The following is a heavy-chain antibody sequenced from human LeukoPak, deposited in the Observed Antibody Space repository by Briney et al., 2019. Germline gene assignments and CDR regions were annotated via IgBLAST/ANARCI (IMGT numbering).Heavy chain of an antibody. V-gene: IGHV3-33*01. Sequence: GRSLRLSCAAPGFTFSSYGMHWVRQAPGKGLEWVAVIWYDGSNKYYADSVKGRFTISRDNSKNTLYLQMNSLRAEDTAVYYCARVVVVPAAIGAYEGGYFDYWGQGTLVTVSS. J-gene: IGHJ4*02. CDR1: GFTFSSYG. D-gene: IGHD2-2*02. CDR2: IWYDGSNK. CDR3: ARVVVVPAAIGAYEGGYFDY.